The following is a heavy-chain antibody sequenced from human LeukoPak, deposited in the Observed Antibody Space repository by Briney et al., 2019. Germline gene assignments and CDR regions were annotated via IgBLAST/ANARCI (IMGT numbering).Heavy chain of an antibody. Sequence: ETLSLTCSVSGGSISSLYWSWIRQPPGKGLEWIGRIKSKTDGGTTDYAAPVKGRFTISRDDSKNTLYLQMNSLKTEDTAVYYCTTGIFDYWGQGTLVTVSS. CDR2: IKSKTDGGTT. J-gene: IGHJ4*02. V-gene: IGHV3-15*01. CDR1: GGSISSLY. D-gene: IGHD1-14*01. CDR3: TTGIFDY.